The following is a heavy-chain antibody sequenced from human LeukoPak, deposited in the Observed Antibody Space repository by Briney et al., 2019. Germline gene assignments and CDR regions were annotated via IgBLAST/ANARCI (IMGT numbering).Heavy chain of an antibody. D-gene: IGHD5-24*01. Sequence: NPSETLSLTCAVSGGSFSGYYWSWIRQPPGKGLEWIGEINHSGSTNYNPSLKSRVTISVDTSKNQFSLKLSSVTAADTAVYYCARPRQRWLQSPSFDYWGQGTLVTVSS. J-gene: IGHJ4*02. V-gene: IGHV4-34*01. CDR3: ARPRQRWLQSPSFDY. CDR2: INHSGST. CDR1: GGSFSGYY.